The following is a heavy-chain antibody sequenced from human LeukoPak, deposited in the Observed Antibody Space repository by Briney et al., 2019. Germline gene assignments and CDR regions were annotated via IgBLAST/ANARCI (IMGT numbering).Heavy chain of an antibody. J-gene: IGHJ4*02. CDR2: IRGDGYT. CDR3: AKVLPNPTSYFDY. Sequence: GGSLRLSCAASGFIFTTYAMSWVRQAPGKELEWISTIRGDGYTYYADSVKGRFTVSRDNAENTLSLQMDSLRADDTALYYCAKVLPNPTSYFDYWGQGTLVTVSS. CDR1: GFIFTTYA. D-gene: IGHD2-15*01. V-gene: IGHV3-23*01.